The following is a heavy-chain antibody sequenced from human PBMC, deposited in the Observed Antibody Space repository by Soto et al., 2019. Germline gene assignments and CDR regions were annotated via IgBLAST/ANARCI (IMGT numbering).Heavy chain of an antibody. CDR3: ARGERGSIAAAGRGSWPYYYGMDV. V-gene: IGHV4-34*01. D-gene: IGHD6-13*01. J-gene: IGHJ6*02. CDR1: GGSFSGYY. Sequence: PSETLSLTCAVYGGSFSGYYWSWIRQPPGKGLEWIGEINHSGSTNYNPSLKSRVTISVDTSKIQFSLKLSSVTAADTAVYYCARGERGSIAAAGRGSWPYYYGMDVWGQGTTVTVSS. CDR2: INHSGST.